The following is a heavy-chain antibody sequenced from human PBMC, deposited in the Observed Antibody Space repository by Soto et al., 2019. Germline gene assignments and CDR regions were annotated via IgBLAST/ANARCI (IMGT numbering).Heavy chain of an antibody. CDR2: VTPYKADT. D-gene: IGHD3-3*01. J-gene: IGHJ3*02. Sequence: QAPLVQSGAEVKKSGASVRVSCKASGYTLTNYGVTWVRQAPGQGLEWLGRVTPYKADTNSAQNLQGRVTMATDTSPSTAYLELRSLRADDTAVYFCATDGPSKSGNLDAFDIWGQGPMVTVSA. V-gene: IGHV1-18*04. CDR1: GYTLTNYG. CDR3: ATDGPSKSGNLDAFDI.